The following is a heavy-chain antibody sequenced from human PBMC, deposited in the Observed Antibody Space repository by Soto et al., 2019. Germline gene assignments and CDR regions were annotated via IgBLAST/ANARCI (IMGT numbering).Heavy chain of an antibody. V-gene: IGHV1-69*13. Sequence: QVQLVQSGAEVQKPGASVKISCRASGGTFGSSGINWVRQAPGQGLEWVGGIIPMYDTPTYAESFQDRVTIFAVESTRTAYMELTNLTSEDTAVYFCAGERGHRPVAGSDAFDVWGQGTRVTVSS. D-gene: IGHD6-19*01. CDR1: GGTFGSSG. J-gene: IGHJ3*01. CDR2: IIPMYDTP. CDR3: AGERGHRPVAGSDAFDV.